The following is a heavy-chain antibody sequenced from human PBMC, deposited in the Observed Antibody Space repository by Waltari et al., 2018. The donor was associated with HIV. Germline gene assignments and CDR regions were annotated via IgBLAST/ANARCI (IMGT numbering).Heavy chain of an antibody. CDR2: IKQDGNEK. V-gene: IGHV3-7*01. CDR3: ARAYSGTYRIGDY. D-gene: IGHD1-26*01. CDR1: GFTFSKYW. J-gene: IGHJ4*02. Sequence: EVQLVETGGALVQPGGSLGVSWLASGFTFSKYWLTRFSRAPGKGLEWVANIKQDGNEKNYLDSVKGRFTISRDNAKNSLYLQMNNLRDEDSATYYCARAYSGTYRIGDYWGQGTLVTVSS.